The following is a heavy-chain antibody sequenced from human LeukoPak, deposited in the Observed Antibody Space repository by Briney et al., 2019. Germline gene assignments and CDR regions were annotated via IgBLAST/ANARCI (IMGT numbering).Heavy chain of an antibody. CDR2: IYYSGSI. V-gene: IGHV4-59*08. D-gene: IGHD1-26*01. CDR3: ARYSGSYSGFDY. Sequence: SEPLSLTCTVSGGSISSYYWSWIRQPPGKGLEWIGYIYYSGSINYNPSLKSRVTISVDTSKDQFSLKLRSVTAADTAVYYCARYSGSYSGFDYWGQGTVDTVSS. J-gene: IGHJ4*02. CDR1: GGSISSYY.